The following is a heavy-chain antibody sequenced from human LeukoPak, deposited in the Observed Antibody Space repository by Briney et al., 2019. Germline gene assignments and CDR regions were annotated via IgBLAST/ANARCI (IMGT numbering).Heavy chain of an antibody. D-gene: IGHD3-22*01. J-gene: IGHJ4*02. CDR2: IYYSGST. CDR3: ARQGDSSGYYGDY. CDR1: GGSISSSSYY. V-gene: IGHV4-39*01. Sequence: PSETLSLTCTVSGGSISSSSYYWGWIRQPPGKGLEWIGSIYYSGSTYYNPSLKSRVTISVDTSKNQFSLKLSSVTAADTAVYYCARQGDSSGYYGDYWGQGTLVTVSS.